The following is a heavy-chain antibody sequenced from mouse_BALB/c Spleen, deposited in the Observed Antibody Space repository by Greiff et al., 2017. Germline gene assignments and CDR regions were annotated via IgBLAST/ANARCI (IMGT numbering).Heavy chain of an antibody. CDR3: ARGDGLFDY. V-gene: IGHV7-3*02. CDR2: IRNKANGYTT. J-gene: IGHJ2*01. D-gene: IGHD1-1*01. Sequence: EVMLVESGGGLVQPGGSLRLSCATSGFTFTDYYMSWVRQPPGKALEWLGFIRNKANGYTTEYSASVKGRFTISRDNSQSILYLQMNTLRAEDSATYYCARGDGLFDYWGQGTTLTVSA. CDR1: GFTFTDYY.